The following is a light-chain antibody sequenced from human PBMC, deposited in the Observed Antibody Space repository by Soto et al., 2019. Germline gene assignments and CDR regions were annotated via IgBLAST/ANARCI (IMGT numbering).Light chain of an antibody. CDR3: QQYDSYWT. CDR2: KAS. J-gene: IGKJ1*01. Sequence: DIQMTHSPSTLSASVVDRVTITCRSSQSINNYLAWYQQKPGKAPKLLIYKASSLESGVPSRFSGSGSGTEFTLTISSLQPDDFATYYCQQYDSYWTFGQGTKVDIK. V-gene: IGKV1-5*03. CDR1: QSINNY.